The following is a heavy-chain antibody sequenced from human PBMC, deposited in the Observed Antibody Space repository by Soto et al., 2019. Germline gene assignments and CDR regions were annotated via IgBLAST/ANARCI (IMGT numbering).Heavy chain of an antibody. V-gene: IGHV3-30-3*01. CDR3: ARDPVAYCGGDCRTFDY. J-gene: IGHJ4*02. D-gene: IGHD2-21*02. Sequence: QVQRVESGRGVVQPGRSLRLSCAASGFTFSSYAMHWVRQAPGKGLEWVAVISYDGSNKYYADSVKGRFTISRDNSKNSLYLQMNSLRAEDTAVYYCARDPVAYCGGDCRTFDYWGQGTLVTVSS. CDR2: ISYDGSNK. CDR1: GFTFSSYA.